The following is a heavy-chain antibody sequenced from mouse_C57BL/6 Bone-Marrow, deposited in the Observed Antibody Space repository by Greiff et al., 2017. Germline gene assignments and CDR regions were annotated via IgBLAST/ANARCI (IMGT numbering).Heavy chain of an antibody. CDR1: GYAFSSSW. D-gene: IGHD3-2*02. CDR3: ARVDSSGFPDY. J-gene: IGHJ2*01. Sequence: QVQLPQSGPELVKPGASVKISCKASGYAFSSSWMNWVKQRPGKGLEWIGRIYPGDGDTNYNGKFKGKATLTADKSSSTAYMQLSSLTSEDSAVDFCARVDSSGFPDYWGQGTTLTVSS. V-gene: IGHV1-82*01. CDR2: IYPGDGDT.